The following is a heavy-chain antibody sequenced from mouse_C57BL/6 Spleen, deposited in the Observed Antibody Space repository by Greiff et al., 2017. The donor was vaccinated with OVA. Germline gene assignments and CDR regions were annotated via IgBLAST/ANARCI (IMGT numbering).Heavy chain of an antibody. J-gene: IGHJ3*01. CDR3: ARWDGGFAY. Sequence: VQLQQSGAELVRPGASVKLSCKASGYTFTDYYINWVKQRPGQGLEWIARIYPGSGNTYYNQKFKDKATLTVDKSSSTAYMQLSSLTSEDSAVYYCARWDGGFAYWGQGTLVTVSA. CDR2: IYPGSGNT. D-gene: IGHD4-1*01. V-gene: IGHV1-76*01. CDR1: GYTFTDYY.